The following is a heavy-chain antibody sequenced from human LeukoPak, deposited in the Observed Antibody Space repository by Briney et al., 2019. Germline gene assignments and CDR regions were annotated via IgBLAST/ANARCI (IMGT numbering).Heavy chain of an antibody. CDR1: GGSISSSNW. V-gene: IGHV4-4*02. J-gene: IGHJ4*02. Sequence: PSGTLSLTCAVSGGSISSSNWWSWVRQPPGKGLEWIGESYHSGSTNYNPSLKSRVTISVDTSKNQFSLKLSSVTAADTAVYYCARVTSDYGDYPYYFDYWGQGTLVTVSS. D-gene: IGHD4-17*01. CDR2: SYHSGST. CDR3: ARVTSDYGDYPYYFDY.